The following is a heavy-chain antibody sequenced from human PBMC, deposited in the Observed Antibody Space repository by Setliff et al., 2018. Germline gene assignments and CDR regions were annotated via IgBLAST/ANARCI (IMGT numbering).Heavy chain of an antibody. V-gene: IGHV4-38-2*01. D-gene: IGHD2-8*01. J-gene: IGHJ4*02. CDR3: ASVDIVLMVYAL. CDR2: MYHSGST. Sequence: SETLSLTCAVSGYSISSDYYWGWIRQPPGKGLEWIGSMYHSGSTNYNPSLKSRVTISVDTSKNQFSLKLSSVTAADTAVYYCASVDIVLMVYALWGQGTLVTVSS. CDR1: GYSISSDYY.